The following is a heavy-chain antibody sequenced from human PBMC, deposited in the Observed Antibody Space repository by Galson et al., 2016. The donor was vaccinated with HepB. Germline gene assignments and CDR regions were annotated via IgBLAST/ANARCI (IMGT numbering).Heavy chain of an antibody. V-gene: IGHV1-3*04. J-gene: IGHJ4*02. CDR3: ARDHGDYSDSSGFYSSFDY. Sequence: SVKVSCKASGYTFTTYAMYWVRQAPGQRLEWMGWINTGNGDTKYSQNFQGRVTITRDSSANTVYMEVSSLRSEDTAVYYCARDHGDYSDSSGFYSSFDYWGQGTLITVSS. CDR2: INTGNGDT. D-gene: IGHD3-22*01. CDR1: GYTFTTYA.